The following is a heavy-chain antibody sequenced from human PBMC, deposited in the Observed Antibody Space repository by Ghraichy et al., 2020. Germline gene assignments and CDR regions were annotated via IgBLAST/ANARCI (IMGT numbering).Heavy chain of an antibody. J-gene: IGHJ3*02. CDR1: VFSVSNHY. Sequence: GGSLRLSCTSSVFSVSNHYMSWVRQAPGKGLEWVSVIYSGGDTYYADSVKGRFTISRDNAKNSLFLQMNRLRAEDTAVYYCARESPVRLEVHAFDIWGQGTLVTVSS. D-gene: IGHD5-12*01. CDR2: IYSGGDT. V-gene: IGHV3-53*01. CDR3: ARESPVRLEVHAFDI.